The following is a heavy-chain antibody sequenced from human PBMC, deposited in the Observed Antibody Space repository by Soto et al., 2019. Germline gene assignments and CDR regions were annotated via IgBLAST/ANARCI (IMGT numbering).Heavy chain of an antibody. V-gene: IGHV3-33*01. J-gene: IGHJ4*02. CDR1: GFTFSSYC. CDR3: ARTVVVAATVLDY. CDR2: IWYDGSNK. D-gene: IGHD2-15*01. Sequence: PGGSLRLSCGASGFTFSSYCMHWVRQAPGKGLEWVAVIWYDGSNKYYADSVKGRFTISRDNSKNTLYLQMNSLRAEDTAVYYCARTVVVAATVLDYWGQGTLVTVSS.